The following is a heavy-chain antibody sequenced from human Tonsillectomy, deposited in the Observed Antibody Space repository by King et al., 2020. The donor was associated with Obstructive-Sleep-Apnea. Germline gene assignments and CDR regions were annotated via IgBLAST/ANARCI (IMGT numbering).Heavy chain of an antibody. J-gene: IGHJ5*02. V-gene: IGHV4-39*07. CDR1: GGSISSSSYY. Sequence: LQLQESGPGLVKPSETLSLTCTVSGGSISSSSYYWGWIRPPPGKGLEWIGSIYYSGSTYYNPSLKSRVTISVDTSKNQFSLKLSSVTAADTAVYYCARDDYYDSSGYLNWFDPWGQGTLVTVSS. D-gene: IGHD3-22*01. CDR3: ARDDYYDSSGYLNWFDP. CDR2: IYYSGST.